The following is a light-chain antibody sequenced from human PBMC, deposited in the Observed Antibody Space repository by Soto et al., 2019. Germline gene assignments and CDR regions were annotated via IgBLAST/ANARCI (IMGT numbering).Light chain of an antibody. Sequence: IQMNQSPFSLSASIGGRVTISCPASQSIGAYVNWYQHKQGKAPRVLMYAASNLKSGVPPRFSGSGVGRDFTLTISDLQPEDFATYYCQHSYSTRTFGQGTKVERK. CDR1: QSIGAY. CDR3: QHSYSTRT. V-gene: IGKV1-39*01. J-gene: IGKJ1*01. CDR2: AAS.